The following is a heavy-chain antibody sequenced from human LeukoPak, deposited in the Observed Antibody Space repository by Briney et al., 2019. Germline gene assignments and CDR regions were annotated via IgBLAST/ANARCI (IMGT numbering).Heavy chain of an antibody. V-gene: IGHV3-7*01. CDR3: AREGSYDYIWGSYRPSDAFDI. Sequence: GGSLRLSCAASGFTFSSYWMSWVRQAPGTGLEWVANIKQDGSEKYYVDSVKGRFTLSRDNTKNSLYLQMNSLRAEDTAVYYCAREGSYDYIWGSYRPSDAFDIWGQGTMVTVSS. CDR2: IKQDGSEK. D-gene: IGHD3-16*02. CDR1: GFTFSSYW. J-gene: IGHJ3*02.